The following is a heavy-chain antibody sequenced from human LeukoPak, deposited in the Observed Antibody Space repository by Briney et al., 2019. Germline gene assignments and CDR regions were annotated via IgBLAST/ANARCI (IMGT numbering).Heavy chain of an antibody. CDR2: IKQDGSEK. J-gene: IGHJ6*03. D-gene: IGHD2-2*02. CDR1: GFTFSSYW. CDR3: ARGAVPAAIYGYYYYYMDV. V-gene: IGHV3-7*01. Sequence: GGSLRLSCAASGFTFSSYWMSWVRQAPGKGLEWVANIKQDGSEKYYVDSVKGRFTISRDNAKNSLYLQMNSLRAEDTAVYYCARGAVPAAIYGYYYYYMDVWGKGTTVTVSS.